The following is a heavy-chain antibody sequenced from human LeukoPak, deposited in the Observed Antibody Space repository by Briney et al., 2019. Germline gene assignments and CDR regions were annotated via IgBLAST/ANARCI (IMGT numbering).Heavy chain of an antibody. V-gene: IGHV4-59*01. Sequence: LETLSLTCTVSGGSISSYYWSWIRQPPGKGLEWIGYIYYSATTNYNPSLKSRVTISVDTSKNQFSLKLSSVTAADTAVYYCARGTSSGWYGFDSWGKGTLVTVSS. J-gene: IGHJ4*02. D-gene: IGHD6-19*01. CDR2: IYYSATT. CDR3: ARGTSSGWYGFDS. CDR1: GGSISSYY.